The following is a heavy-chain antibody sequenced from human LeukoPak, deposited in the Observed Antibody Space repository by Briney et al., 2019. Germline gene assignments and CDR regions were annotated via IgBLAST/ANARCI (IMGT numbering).Heavy chain of an antibody. Sequence: SETLSLTCTVSGGPISSYYWRWIRQPPGKGLEWIGYIYYSGSTNYNPSLKSRVTISLDTSKNQFSLKLSSVTAADTAVYYCAREKEVSPYGGNPHFDYWGQGTLVTVSS. CDR3: AREKEVSPYGGNPHFDY. CDR2: IYYSGST. CDR1: GGPISSYY. J-gene: IGHJ4*02. D-gene: IGHD4-23*01. V-gene: IGHV4-59*01.